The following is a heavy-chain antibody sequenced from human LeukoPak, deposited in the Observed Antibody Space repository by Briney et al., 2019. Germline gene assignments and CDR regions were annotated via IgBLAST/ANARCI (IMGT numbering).Heavy chain of an antibody. V-gene: IGHV1-69*04. Sequence: SVKVSCKAPGGTFSSHSLNWVRQAPGQGLEWMGRIIPILGVENYAQNFQGRAAITADKSTSTFYMELSSLRFEDTALYYCARDREMATGGFDYWGQGTLVTVSS. J-gene: IGHJ4*02. CDR2: IIPILGVE. CDR3: ARDREMATGGFDY. D-gene: IGHD5-24*01. CDR1: GGTFSSHS.